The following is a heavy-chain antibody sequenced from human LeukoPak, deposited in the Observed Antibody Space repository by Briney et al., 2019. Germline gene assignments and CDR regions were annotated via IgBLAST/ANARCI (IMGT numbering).Heavy chain of an antibody. J-gene: IGHJ6*02. CDR3: ARLRDSSGYYYGAYYYGMDV. Sequence: SETLSLTCTVSGGSISSYYWSWIRQPAGKGLEWIGRIYTSGSTNYNPSLKSRVTISVDTSKNQFSLKLSSVTAADTAVYYCARLRDSSGYYYGAYYYGMDVWGQGTTVTVSS. CDR1: GGSISSYY. V-gene: IGHV4-4*07. D-gene: IGHD3-22*01. CDR2: IYTSGST.